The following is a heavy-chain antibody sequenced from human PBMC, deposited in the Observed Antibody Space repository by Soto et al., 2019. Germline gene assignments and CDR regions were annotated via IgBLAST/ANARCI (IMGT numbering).Heavy chain of an antibody. CDR3: ARDLKGVYSIAYFDY. J-gene: IGHJ4*02. D-gene: IGHD6-13*01. CDR1: GGTFSSYT. Sequence: QVQLVQSGAEVKKPGSSVKVSCKASGGTFSSYTISWVRQAPGQGLEWMGRIIPILGIANYAQKFQGRVTITADKSTSTAYMELSSLRSEDTAVYYCARDLKGVYSIAYFDYCVQGTLVTVSS. CDR2: IIPILGIA. V-gene: IGHV1-69*08.